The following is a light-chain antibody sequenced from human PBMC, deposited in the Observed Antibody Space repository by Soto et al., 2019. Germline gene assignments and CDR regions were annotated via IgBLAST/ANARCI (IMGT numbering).Light chain of an antibody. V-gene: IGKV3-20*01. CDR1: QSVSSSY. CDR3: QQYGSSSWT. CDR2: GAS. J-gene: IGKJ1*01. Sequence: EIVLTQSPGTLSLSPGERATLSCRASQSVSSSYLAWYQKKPGQAPRLLIYGASSRATGIPDRFSGSGSGTDFTLTISRLEPDDFAVDYGQQYGSSSWTVGQGTKVEI.